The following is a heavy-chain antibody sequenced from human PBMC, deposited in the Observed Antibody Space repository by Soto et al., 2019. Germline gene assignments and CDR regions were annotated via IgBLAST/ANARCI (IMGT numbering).Heavy chain of an antibody. V-gene: IGHV1-46*03. CDR2: INPNGGGT. Sequence: ASVKVSFKASGYTFTGYYMHWVRQAPGQGLEWMGLINPNGGGTNYAQKFQGWVTMTRDTSTSTVYMELSSLRSEDTAVYYCARLAVAGTLFFDYWGQGTLVTVSS. D-gene: IGHD6-19*01. CDR1: GYTFTGYY. CDR3: ARLAVAGTLFFDY. J-gene: IGHJ4*02.